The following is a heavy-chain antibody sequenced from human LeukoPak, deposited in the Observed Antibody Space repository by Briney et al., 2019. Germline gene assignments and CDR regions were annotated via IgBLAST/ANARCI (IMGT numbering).Heavy chain of an antibody. D-gene: IGHD3-22*01. CDR2: IYYSGST. CDR3: ARARIHYYDSSGYDDY. J-gene: IGHJ4*02. CDR1: GGSFSSYY. V-gene: IGHV4-59*01. Sequence: PSETLSLTCAVYGGSFSSYYWSWIRQPPGKGLEWIGYIYYSGSTNYNPSLKSRVTISVDTSKNQFSLKLSSVTAADTAVYYCARARIHYYDSSGYDDYWGQGTLVTVSS.